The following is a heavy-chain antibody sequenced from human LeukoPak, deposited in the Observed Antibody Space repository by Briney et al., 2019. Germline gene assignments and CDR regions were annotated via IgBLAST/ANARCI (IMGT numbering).Heavy chain of an antibody. V-gene: IGHV4-59*13. J-gene: IGHJ4*02. CDR3: ARGGPTYYYDSSGFDY. Sequence: SETLSLTCTVSGGSITSYYWAWLRQPPGKGLEWIGYLYYSGYSNYNPSLKSRVSMSVDTSKNQFSLKLSSVTAADTAVYYCARGGPTYYYDSSGFDYWGQGTLVTVSS. CDR2: LYYSGYS. D-gene: IGHD3-22*01. CDR1: GGSITSYY.